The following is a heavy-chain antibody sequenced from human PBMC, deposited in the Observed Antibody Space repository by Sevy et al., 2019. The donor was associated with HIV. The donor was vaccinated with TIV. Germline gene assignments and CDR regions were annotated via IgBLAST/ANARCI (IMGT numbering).Heavy chain of an antibody. CDR1: GFTFSSYG. V-gene: IGHV3-30*02. J-gene: IGHJ1*01. CDR3: LTDERLYCSSTRCSNFQH. CDR2: IRYDGSNK. Sequence: GGCLRLSCAASGFTFSSYGMHWVRQAPGKGLEWVAFIRYDGSNKYYADSVKVRFTISRDNSKNTLYLQMISLRAEDTAVHYCLTDERLYCSSTRCSNFQHWGQGTLVTVSS. D-gene: IGHD2-2*01.